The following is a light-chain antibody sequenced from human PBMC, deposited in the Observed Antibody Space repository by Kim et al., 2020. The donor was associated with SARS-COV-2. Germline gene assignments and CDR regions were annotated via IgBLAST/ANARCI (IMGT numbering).Light chain of an antibody. CDR1: SSNVAINY. CDR2: KTN. V-gene: IGLV1-47*01. CDR3: ASWDDDLSGWM. J-gene: IGLJ3*02. Sequence: GQSVTSSCSGGSSNVAINYVDWLQQVPGTAPKVVIHKTNQRPSGVPDRFSGSKSGSSASLAISGLRSDDEADYYCASWDDDLSGWMFGGGTQLTVL.